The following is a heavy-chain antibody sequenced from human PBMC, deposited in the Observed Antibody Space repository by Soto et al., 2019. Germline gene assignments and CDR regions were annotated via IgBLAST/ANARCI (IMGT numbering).Heavy chain of an antibody. Sequence: PSETLSLTCTVSGGSISSYYWSWIRQPPGKGLEWIGYIYYSGSTNYNPSLKSRVTISVDTSKNQFSLKLSSVTAADTAVYYCAREGVDIVALDYWGQGTLVTVS. CDR3: AREGVDIVALDY. J-gene: IGHJ4*02. CDR2: IYYSGST. D-gene: IGHD5-12*01. CDR1: GGSISSYY. V-gene: IGHV4-59*01.